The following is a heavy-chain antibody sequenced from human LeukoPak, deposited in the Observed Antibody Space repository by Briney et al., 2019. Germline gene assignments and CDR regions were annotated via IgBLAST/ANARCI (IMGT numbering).Heavy chain of an antibody. D-gene: IGHD3-22*01. CDR1: GFTFSRYW. V-gene: IGHV3-23*01. J-gene: IGHJ4*02. CDR3: AKDIYYYDSSGYCDY. Sequence: GGSLRLSCAASGFTFSRYWMSWVRQAPGKGLEWVSAISGSGGSTYYADSVKGRFTISRDNSKKTLYLQMNSLRAEDTAVYYCAKDIYYYDSSGYCDYWGQGTLVTVSS. CDR2: ISGSGGST.